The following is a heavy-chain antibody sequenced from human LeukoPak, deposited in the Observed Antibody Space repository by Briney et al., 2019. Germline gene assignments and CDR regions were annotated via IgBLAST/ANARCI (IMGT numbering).Heavy chain of an antibody. CDR1: GGTFSSYT. Sequence: GASVKVSCKASGGTFSSYTISWVRQAPGQGLEWMGRIIPILGIANYAQKFQGRVTITADKSTSTAYIELSSLRSEDTAVYYCARVVYDSSGYYVLNWFDPWGQGNLVTVSS. CDR3: ARVVYDSSGYYVLNWFDP. D-gene: IGHD3-22*01. V-gene: IGHV1-69*02. CDR2: IIPILGIA. J-gene: IGHJ5*02.